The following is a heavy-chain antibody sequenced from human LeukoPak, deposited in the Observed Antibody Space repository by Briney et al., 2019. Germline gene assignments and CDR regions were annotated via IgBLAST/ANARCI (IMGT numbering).Heavy chain of an antibody. J-gene: IGHJ4*02. V-gene: IGHV4-59*01. CDR3: ARQGIVLRSFDY. CDR2: IYYSGST. Sequence: PSETLSLTCTVSGGSISSYYWSWIRQPPGKGLEWIGYIYYSGSTNYNPSLKSRVTISVDTSKNQFSLKLSSVTAADTAVYYCARQGIVLRSFDYWGQGTLVTVSS. D-gene: IGHD3-3*01. CDR1: GGSISSYY.